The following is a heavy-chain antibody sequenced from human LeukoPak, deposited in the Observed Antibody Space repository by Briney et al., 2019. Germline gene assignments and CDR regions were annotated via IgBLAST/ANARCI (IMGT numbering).Heavy chain of an antibody. V-gene: IGHV4-39*07. J-gene: IGHJ4*02. D-gene: IGHD5-18*01. CDR1: GGSISSSSYY. CDR3: ARLRVRGYGYGPWERPTWLDY. CDR2: IYYSGSS. Sequence: PSETLSLTCSVSGGSISSSSYYWGWIRQPPGKGLEWIGNIYYSGSSYYNPSLKSRVTISVDTSKNQFSLKLSSVTAADTAVYYCARLRVRGYGYGPWERPTWLDYWGQGTLVTVSS.